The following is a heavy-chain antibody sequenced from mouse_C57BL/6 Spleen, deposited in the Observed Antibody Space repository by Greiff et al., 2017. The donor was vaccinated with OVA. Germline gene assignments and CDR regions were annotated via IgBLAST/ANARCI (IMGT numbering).Heavy chain of an antibody. V-gene: IGHV1-81*01. CDR3: ASYMSMFAY. Sequence: QVQLQQSGAELARPGASVKLSCKASGYTFTSYGISWVKQRTGQGLEWIGEIYPRSGNTYYNEKFKGKATLTADKSSSTAYMELRSLTSEDSAVYFCASYMSMFAYWGQGTLVTVSA. J-gene: IGHJ3*01. CDR2: IYPRSGNT. D-gene: IGHD1-3*01. CDR1: GYTFTSYG.